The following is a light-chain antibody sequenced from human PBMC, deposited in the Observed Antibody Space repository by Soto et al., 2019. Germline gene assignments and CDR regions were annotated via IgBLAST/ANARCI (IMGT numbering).Light chain of an antibody. Sequence: QSALTQPASVSGGPGRSITISCTGTSSDVGGYTDVSWYQQHAGRAPRLMIYDVNNRPSGVSNRFSGSKSGNPAPLPISGLQADDEDDYYRSSYKSSTSYDFGTRTKDTDL. J-gene: IGLJ1*01. CDR1: SSDVGGYTD. CDR2: DVN. CDR3: SSYKSSTSYD. V-gene: IGLV2-14*03.